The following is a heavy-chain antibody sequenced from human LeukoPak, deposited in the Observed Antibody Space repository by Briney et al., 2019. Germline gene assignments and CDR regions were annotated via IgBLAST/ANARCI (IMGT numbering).Heavy chain of an antibody. J-gene: IGHJ4*02. Sequence: GRSLRLSCAASGFTCSSYAMHWVRQAPGKGLGWVAVISYDGSIKYYADSVKGRFTTSRDNSKNMLYLQMNSLSAEDTAVYYCARGPGYSSGWYVLSVDYWGQGTLVTVSS. V-gene: IGHV3-30-3*01. CDR1: GFTCSSYA. CDR3: ARGPGYSSGWYVLSVDY. CDR2: ISYDGSIK. D-gene: IGHD6-19*01.